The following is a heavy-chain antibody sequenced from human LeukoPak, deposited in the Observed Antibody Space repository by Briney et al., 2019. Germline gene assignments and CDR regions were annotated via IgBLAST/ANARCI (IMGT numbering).Heavy chain of an antibody. Sequence: ASVKVSCKASGYTFTNYGINWVRQAPGQGLEWMGWISAYNGNTNYAQKLQGRVTMTTDTSTSTAYMELRSLRSDDTAVYYCARDPDGSGSYYYYYMDVWGKGTTVTISS. CDR1: GYTFTNYG. J-gene: IGHJ6*03. V-gene: IGHV1-18*01. D-gene: IGHD3-10*01. CDR2: ISAYNGNT. CDR3: ARDPDGSGSYYYYYMDV.